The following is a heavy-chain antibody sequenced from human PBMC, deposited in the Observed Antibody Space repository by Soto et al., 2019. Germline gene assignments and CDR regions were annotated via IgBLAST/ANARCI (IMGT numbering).Heavy chain of an antibody. Sequence: WASVKVSCKASGYTFTGYYMHWVRQAPGQGLEWMGWINPNSGGTNYAQKLQGRATMTRDPSISTAYMELSRLRSDDTAVYYCARDIDMDIVVEVAATAPGYWGQGTLVTVSS. J-gene: IGHJ4*02. CDR3: ARDIDMDIVVEVAATAPGY. D-gene: IGHD2-15*01. CDR2: INPNSGGT. CDR1: GYTFTGYY. V-gene: IGHV1-2*02.